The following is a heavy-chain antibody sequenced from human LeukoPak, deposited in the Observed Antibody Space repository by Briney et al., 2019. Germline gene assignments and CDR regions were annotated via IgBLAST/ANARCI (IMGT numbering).Heavy chain of an antibody. J-gene: IGHJ4*02. D-gene: IGHD1-26*01. CDR3: ARDSTPTYYSGTYYFEY. V-gene: IGHV1-46*01. CDR1: GYTFASYY. CDR2: INPSGGST. Sequence: ASVKVSCKASGYTFASYYMHWVRQAPGQGLEWMGIINPSGGSTTYAQKSQGRVTMTRDTSTSTVYMELSSLRSEDTALYYCARDSTPTYYSGTYYFEYWGQGTLVTVSS.